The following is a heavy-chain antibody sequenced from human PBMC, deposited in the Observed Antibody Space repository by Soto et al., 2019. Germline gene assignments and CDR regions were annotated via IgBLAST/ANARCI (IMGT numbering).Heavy chain of an antibody. D-gene: IGHD3-22*01. CDR2: ISYDESTT. CDR3: SKAMIGSYDSDAFDV. V-gene: IGHV3-30*18. J-gene: IGHJ3*01. CDR1: GFSFCRYG. Sequence: GGSLRLSCAASGFSFCRYGIHGVRQAPGKGLEWVAVISYDESTTFYADSVKGRFTISRDNSKNTLFLQMNSLRPEDTAVYYCSKAMIGSYDSDAFDVWGQGTMVTVSS.